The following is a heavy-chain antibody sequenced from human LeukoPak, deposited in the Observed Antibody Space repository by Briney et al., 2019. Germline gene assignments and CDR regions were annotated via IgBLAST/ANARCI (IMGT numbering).Heavy chain of an antibody. V-gene: IGHV1-24*01. J-gene: IGHJ3*02. CDR3: ATDPPIGPGDAFDI. CDR2: FDPEDGET. Sequence: GASVKVSSKVSGYTLTELSMHWVRQAPGKGLEWMGGFDPEDGETIYAQKFQGRVTMTEDTSTDTAYMELSSLRSEDTAVYYCATDPPIGPGDAFDIWGQGTMVTVSS. CDR1: GYTLTELS. D-gene: IGHD1-26*01.